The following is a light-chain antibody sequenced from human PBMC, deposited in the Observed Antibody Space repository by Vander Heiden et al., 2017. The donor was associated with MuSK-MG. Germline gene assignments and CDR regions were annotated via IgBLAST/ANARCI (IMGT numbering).Light chain of an antibody. V-gene: IGKV1-5*01. CDR1: QHISSW. CDR2: DVS. J-gene: IGKJ1*01. Sequence: DIQMTQSPSTLSASVGDRVTITCRASQHISSWLAWYQQKPGKAPKLLIYDVSTLESGVPSRFSGSGSGSEFTLTISSLQPDDFATYYCQQDNILGTFGQGTKVEIK. CDR3: QQDNILGT.